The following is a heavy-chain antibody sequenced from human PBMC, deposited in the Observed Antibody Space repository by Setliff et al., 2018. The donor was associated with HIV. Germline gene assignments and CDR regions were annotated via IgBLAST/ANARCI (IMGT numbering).Heavy chain of an antibody. D-gene: IGHD4-17*01. J-gene: IGHJ4*02. CDR2: VSSRGDT. Sequence: PSETLSLTCTVSDSGTYYWSWTRQPAGKGLEWIGRVSSRGDTNYNPPLKSRVTMSVDTSKNQFSLKLTSVTASDTAVYYCARAAAGNTGPFDLWGQGSPVTVSS. CDR1: DSGTYY. V-gene: IGHV4-4*07. CDR3: ARAAAGNTGPFDL.